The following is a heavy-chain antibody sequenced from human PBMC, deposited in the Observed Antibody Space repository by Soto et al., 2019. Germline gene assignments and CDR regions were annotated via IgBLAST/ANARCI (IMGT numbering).Heavy chain of an antibody. CDR3: ARGVSAGVDY. Sequence: GASVKVSCKASGYSFTSLDINWVRQTAGQGLEWMGWMQPSTGRTGYAQRFQGRVTMTRDTSINTAYMELTTLTSDDTAFYYCARGVSAGVDYWGQGTLVTVSS. D-gene: IGHD1-26*01. J-gene: IGHJ4*02. CDR1: GYSFTSLD. CDR2: MQPSTGRT. V-gene: IGHV1-8*01.